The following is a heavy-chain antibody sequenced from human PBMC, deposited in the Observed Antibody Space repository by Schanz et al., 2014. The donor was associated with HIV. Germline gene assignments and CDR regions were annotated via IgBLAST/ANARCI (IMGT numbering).Heavy chain of an antibody. Sequence: VQLVESGGGLVQPGRSLRLSCAASGFTFRSYGMHWVRQAPGKGLEWVSVMTTNDRIYYAESVKGRFTISRDTSTNTLYLQMSGLRAEDTAVYYCAKDGSLDYDNSGYYATWGQGTLVTVSS. D-gene: IGHD3-22*01. CDR3: AKDGSLDYDNSGYYAT. J-gene: IGHJ4*02. V-gene: IGHV3-23*04. CDR1: GFTFRSYG. CDR2: MTTNDRI.